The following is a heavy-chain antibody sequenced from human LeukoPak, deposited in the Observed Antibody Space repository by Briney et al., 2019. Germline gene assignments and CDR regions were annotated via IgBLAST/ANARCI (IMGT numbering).Heavy chain of an antibody. CDR3: AKDRGSGRVRGVIINY. J-gene: IGHJ4*02. V-gene: IGHV3-30*18. CDR2: ISFDGRNI. CDR1: GFTFSNYA. Sequence: PGGSLRLSCAASGFTFSNYAMSWVRQAPGKGLEWVAVISFDGRNIYYADSVKGRFTISRDNSKNTLYLQMNSLRAEDTAVYYCAKDRGSGRVRGVIINYWGQGTLVTVSS. D-gene: IGHD3-10*01.